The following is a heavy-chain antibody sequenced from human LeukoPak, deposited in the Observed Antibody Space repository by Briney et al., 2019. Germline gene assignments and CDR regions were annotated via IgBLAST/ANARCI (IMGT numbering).Heavy chain of an antibody. CDR2: IYYSGST. CDR3: ARAFSSGYLFDY. D-gene: IGHD3-22*01. V-gene: IGHV4-61*05. Sequence: PSETLSLTCTVSGGSISSSSYYWGWIRQPPGKGLEWIGYIYYSGSTNYNPSLKSRVTISVDTSKNQFSLKLSSVTAADTAVYYCARAFSSGYLFDYWGQGTLVTVSS. CDR1: GGSISSSSYY. J-gene: IGHJ4*02.